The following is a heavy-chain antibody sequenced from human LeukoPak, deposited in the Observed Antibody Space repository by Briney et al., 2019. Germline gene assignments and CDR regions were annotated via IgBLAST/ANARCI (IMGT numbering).Heavy chain of an antibody. J-gene: IGHJ4*02. V-gene: IGHV4-59*10. CDR2: IYTSGST. CDR1: GGSFSGYY. CDR3: ARGAYNYGSGSYYSDY. Sequence: KSSETLSLTCAVYGGSFSGYYWSWIRQPAGKGLEWIGRIYTSGSTNYNPSLKSRVTMSVDTSNNQFSLKLSSVTAADTAVYYCARGAYNYGSGSYYSDYWGQGNLVIVSS. D-gene: IGHD3-10*01.